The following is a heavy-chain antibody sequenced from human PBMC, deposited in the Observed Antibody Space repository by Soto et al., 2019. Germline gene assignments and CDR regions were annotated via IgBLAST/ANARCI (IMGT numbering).Heavy chain of an antibody. CDR2: IYYSGST. CDR1: GASISSSSYY. D-gene: IGHD1-7*01. J-gene: IGHJ6*02. CDR3: ARLNAGTTYYYYGMDV. Sequence: SETLSLTCTVSGASISSSSYYWGWILQPPGKGLEWIGSIYYSGSTYYNPSLKSRVTISVDTSKNQFSLKLSSVTAADTALYYCARLNAGTTYYYYGMDVWGQGTTVT. V-gene: IGHV4-39*01.